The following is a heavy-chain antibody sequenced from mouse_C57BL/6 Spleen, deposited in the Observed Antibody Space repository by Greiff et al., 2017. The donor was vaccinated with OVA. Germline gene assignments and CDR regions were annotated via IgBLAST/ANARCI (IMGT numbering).Heavy chain of an antibody. D-gene: IGHD2-3*01. J-gene: IGHJ4*01. V-gene: IGHV1-64*01. CDR2: IHPNSGST. Sequence: QVQLKQSGAELVKPGASVKLSCKASGYTFTSYWMHWVKQRPGQGLEWIGMIHPNSGSTNYNEKFKSKATLTVDKSSSTAYMQLSSLTSEDSAVYYCARDDGYYVRYAMDYWGQGTSVTVSS. CDR3: ARDDGYYVRYAMDY. CDR1: GYTFTSYW.